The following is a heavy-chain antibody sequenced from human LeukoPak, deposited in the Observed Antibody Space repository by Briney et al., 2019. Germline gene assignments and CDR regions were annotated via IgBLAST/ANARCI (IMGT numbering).Heavy chain of an antibody. CDR2: IYYSGST. Sequence: SETLSLTCTVSGGSISSYYWSWIRQPPGKGLEWIGCIYYSGSTNYNPSLKSRVTISVDTSKNQFSLKLSSVTAADTAVYYCAATRGYSGYDLGYWGQGTLVTVSS. D-gene: IGHD5-12*01. V-gene: IGHV4-59*01. J-gene: IGHJ4*02. CDR3: AATRGYSGYDLGY. CDR1: GGSISSYY.